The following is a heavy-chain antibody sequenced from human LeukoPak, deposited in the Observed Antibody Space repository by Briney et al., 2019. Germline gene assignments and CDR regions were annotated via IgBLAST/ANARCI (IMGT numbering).Heavy chain of an antibody. CDR2: ISAYNGNT. D-gene: IGHD2-15*01. CDR1: GYTFTSYG. Sequence: ASVKVSCKASGYTFTSYGISWVQQAPGQGLEWMGWISAYNGNTNYAQKLQDRVTMTTDTSTSTAYMELRSLRSDDTAVYYCARNKCSGGSCYSRWFDPWGQGTLVTVSS. CDR3: ARNKCSGGSCYSRWFDP. V-gene: IGHV1-18*04. J-gene: IGHJ5*02.